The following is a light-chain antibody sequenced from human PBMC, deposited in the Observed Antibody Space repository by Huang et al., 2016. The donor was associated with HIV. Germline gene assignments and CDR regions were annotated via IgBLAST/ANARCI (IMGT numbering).Light chain of an antibody. CDR2: GAA. V-gene: IGKV3-15*01. CDR3: QQYDKWPPGWT. Sequence: EIVMTQSPATLSVSPGERATLSCRASQSVSSNLAWYQQKPGQTPKLLIYGAATRASGSPARFGGSGYGTEFTLTITGLQSEDFAVYYCQQYDKWPPGWTFGQGTKVEIK. CDR1: QSVSSN. J-gene: IGKJ1*01.